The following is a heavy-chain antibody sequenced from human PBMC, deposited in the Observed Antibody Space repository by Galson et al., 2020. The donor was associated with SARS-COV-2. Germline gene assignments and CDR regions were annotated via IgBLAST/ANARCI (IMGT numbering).Heavy chain of an antibody. Sequence: NSGGSLRLSCAASGFTFSDYYMSWIRQAPGKGLEWVSYISSSGSTIYYADSVKGRFTISRDNAKNSLYLQMNSLRAEDTAVYYCARYVSSGSSRPDDAFDIWGQGTMVTVSS. CDR1: GFTFSDYY. CDR2: ISSSGSTI. D-gene: IGHD6-13*01. CDR3: ARYVSSGSSRPDDAFDI. V-gene: IGHV3-11*01. J-gene: IGHJ3*02.